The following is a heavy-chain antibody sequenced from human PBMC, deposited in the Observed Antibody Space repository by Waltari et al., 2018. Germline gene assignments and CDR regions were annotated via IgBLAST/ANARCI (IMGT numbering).Heavy chain of an antibody. Sequence: QVQLVQSGAEVKKPGSSVKVSCKASGGTFRSYTISWVRPAPGQGLEWMGRIIPILGIANYAQKFQGRVTITADKSTSTAYMELSSLRSEDTAVYYCARQLSYYYYGMDVWGQGTTVTVSS. J-gene: IGHJ6*02. CDR3: ARQLSYYYYGMDV. V-gene: IGHV1-69*02. D-gene: IGHD6-13*01. CDR1: GGTFRSYT. CDR2: IIPILGIA.